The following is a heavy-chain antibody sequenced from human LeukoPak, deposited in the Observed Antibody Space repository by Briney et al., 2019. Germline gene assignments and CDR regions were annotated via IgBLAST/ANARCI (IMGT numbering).Heavy chain of an antibody. D-gene: IGHD3-9*01. J-gene: IGHJ4*02. V-gene: IGHV3-7*03. CDR1: GFTFSSYA. Sequence: GGSLRLSCAASGFTFSSYAMHWVRQAPGKGLEWVANINQDGSVIYYVDSVRGRFTISRDNSKNSVYLQMNSLRVEDTAVYYCASGDNDWSLGGQGTLVTVSS. CDR3: ASGDNDWSL. CDR2: INQDGSVI.